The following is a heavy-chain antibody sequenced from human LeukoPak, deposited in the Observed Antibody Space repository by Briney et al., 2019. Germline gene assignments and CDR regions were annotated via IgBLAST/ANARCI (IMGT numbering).Heavy chain of an antibody. CDR1: GFAFGNYA. Sequence: PGGSLSLSCAASGFAFGNYAMGWVRQAPGKGLEWVSSIDSSGSYTPSADSVKGRFTISRDNSENTVYLQMNSLRAEDTAVYSCAKISTLTENFHHWGQGTLVTVSS. V-gene: IGHV3-23*01. CDR3: AKISTLTENFHH. D-gene: IGHD4-17*01. CDR2: IDSSGSYT. J-gene: IGHJ4*02.